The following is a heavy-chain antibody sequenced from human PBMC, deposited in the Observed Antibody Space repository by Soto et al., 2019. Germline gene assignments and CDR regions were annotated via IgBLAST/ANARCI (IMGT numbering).Heavy chain of an antibody. CDR2: IWYDGSNK. D-gene: IGHD2-21*02. CDR3: ARDRETYCGGDCYPAYFDL. CDR1: GFTFSSYG. Sequence: QVQLVESGGGVVQPGRSLRLSCAASGFTFSSYGMHWVRQAPGKGLEWVAVIWYDGSNKYYADSVKGRFTISRDNSKNPLYLQMNSLRAEDTAVYYCARDRETYCGGDCYPAYFDLWGRGTLVTVSS. J-gene: IGHJ2*01. V-gene: IGHV3-33*01.